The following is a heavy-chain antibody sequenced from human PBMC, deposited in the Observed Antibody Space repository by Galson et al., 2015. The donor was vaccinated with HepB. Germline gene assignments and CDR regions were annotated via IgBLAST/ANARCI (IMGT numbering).Heavy chain of an antibody. CDR2: IYHSGST. CDR1: GGSISSTNW. J-gene: IGHJ4*02. Sequence: SETLSLTCAVSGGSISSTNWWSWVRQPPGKGLEWIGEIYHSGSTNYNPSLKSRVTISVDKSKNQFSLKLSSVTAADTAVYYCARDLGRIFVEGSLGYWGQGSLVTVSS. D-gene: IGHD3-10*01. V-gene: IGHV4-4*02. CDR3: ARDLGRIFVEGSLGY.